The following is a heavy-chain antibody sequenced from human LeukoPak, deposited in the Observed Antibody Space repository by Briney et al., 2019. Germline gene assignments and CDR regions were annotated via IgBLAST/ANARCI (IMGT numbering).Heavy chain of an antibody. V-gene: IGHV4-61*02. J-gene: IGHJ4*02. D-gene: IGHD6-19*01. CDR2: IYTSGNT. CDR1: GGSISSGSYY. CDR3: ARVSVRQWLPSR. Sequence: PSQTLSLTCTVSGGSISSGSYYWSWIRQPAGKGLEWIGRIYTSGNTNYNPSLKSRVTISVDTSKNQFSLKLSSVTAADTAVYYCARVSVRQWLPSRWGQGTLVTVSS.